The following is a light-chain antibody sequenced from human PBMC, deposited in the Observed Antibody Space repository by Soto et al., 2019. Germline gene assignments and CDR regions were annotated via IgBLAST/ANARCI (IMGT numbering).Light chain of an antibody. CDR1: QTVGID. CDR2: GTS. CDR3: QQCNDWPLT. Sequence: EIVMTQSPATLSVSPGERATLSCRASQTVGIDLAWFQQKPGQAPRLLIYGTSIRATGIPARFSASGSGTEFTLTINSLQSEDFAVYYCQQCNDWPLTFGGGTKVEIK. J-gene: IGKJ4*01. V-gene: IGKV3-15*01.